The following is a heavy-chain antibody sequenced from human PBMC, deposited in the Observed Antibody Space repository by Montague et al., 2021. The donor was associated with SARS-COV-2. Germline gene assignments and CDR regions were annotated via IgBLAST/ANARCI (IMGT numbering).Heavy chain of an antibody. CDR1: GGSISSSSYY. J-gene: IGHJ4*02. D-gene: IGHD5-24*01. Sequence: SETLSLTCTVSGGSISSSSYYWGWIRQPPGKGLEWIGSIYYSGSTYYNPSLKSRVTISVDTSKNQFSLKLSSVTAADTAVYYCARQGGDGYNTYYFDYWGQGTLVTVSS. CDR2: IYYSGST. CDR3: ARQGGDGYNTYYFDY. V-gene: IGHV4-39*01.